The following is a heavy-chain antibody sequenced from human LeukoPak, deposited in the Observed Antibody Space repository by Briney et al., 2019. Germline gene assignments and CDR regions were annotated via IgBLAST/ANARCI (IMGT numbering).Heavy chain of an antibody. CDR1: GFTFSSYA. J-gene: IGHJ6*02. CDR3: AKVRVPYSSSWYSRMGPQGYGMDV. CDR2: ISGSGGCT. V-gene: IGHV3-23*01. D-gene: IGHD6-13*01. Sequence: PGGSLRLSCAASGFTFSSYAMSWVRQAPGKGLEWVSAISGSGGCTYYADSVKGRFTISRDNSKNTLYLQMNSLRAEDTAVYYCAKVRVPYSSSWYSRMGPQGYGMDVWGQGTTVTVSS.